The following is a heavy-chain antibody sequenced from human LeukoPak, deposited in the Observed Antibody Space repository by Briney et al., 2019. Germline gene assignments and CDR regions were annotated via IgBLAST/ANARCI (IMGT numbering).Heavy chain of an antibody. V-gene: IGHV3-48*01. J-gene: IGHJ4*02. CDR1: AFTFSSYS. Sequence: PGGSLRLSCAASAFTFSSYSMNWVRQAPGKGLEWVSSISSSSSTIYYADSVKGRFTISRDNAKNSLYLQMNSLRAEDTAVYYCARDRGIAVEFDYWGQGTLVTVSS. D-gene: IGHD6-19*01. CDR2: ISSSSSTI. CDR3: ARDRGIAVEFDY.